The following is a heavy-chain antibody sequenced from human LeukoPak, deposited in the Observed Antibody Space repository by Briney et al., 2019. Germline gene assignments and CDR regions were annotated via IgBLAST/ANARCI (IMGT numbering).Heavy chain of an antibody. J-gene: IGHJ6*03. CDR2: ISSSSSYI. Sequence: GGSLRLSCAASGFTFSSYSMNWVRQAPGKGLEWVSSISSSSSYIYYADSVKGRFTISRDNAKNSLYLQMNGLRAEDTAVYYCARAVPAARRYMDVWGKGTTVTVSS. D-gene: IGHD2-2*01. V-gene: IGHV3-21*01. CDR1: GFTFSSYS. CDR3: ARAVPAARRYMDV.